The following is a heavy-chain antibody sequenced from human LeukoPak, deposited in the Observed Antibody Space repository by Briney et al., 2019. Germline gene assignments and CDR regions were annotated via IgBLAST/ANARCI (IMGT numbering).Heavy chain of an antibody. J-gene: IGHJ6*03. CDR1: GYTFTGYY. CDR2: INPNSSGT. Sequence: ASVKVSCKTSGYTFTGYYIHWVRQAPGQRLEWMGRINPNSSGTNYAQKCQGRVTMTRDTSISTAYMELSRLRSDDTDVYYCARDYGPLQSTFYYMDVWGKGTTVTVSS. D-gene: IGHD3-16*01. V-gene: IGHV1-2*05. CDR3: ARDYGPLQSTFYYMDV.